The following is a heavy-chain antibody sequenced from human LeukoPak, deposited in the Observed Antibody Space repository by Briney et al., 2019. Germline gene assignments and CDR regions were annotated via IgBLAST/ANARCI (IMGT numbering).Heavy chain of an antibody. CDR3: ARVGHIAVASALDY. J-gene: IGHJ4*02. CDR1: GFTFSSYE. CDR2: ISSSGSTI. D-gene: IGHD6-19*01. V-gene: IGHV3-48*03. Sequence: GGSLRLSCAASGFTFSSYEMNWVRQAPGKGLEWVSYISSSGSTIYYADSVKGRFTISRDNAKNSLYLQMNSLRAEDTAVYYCARVGHIAVASALDYWGQGTLVTVSS.